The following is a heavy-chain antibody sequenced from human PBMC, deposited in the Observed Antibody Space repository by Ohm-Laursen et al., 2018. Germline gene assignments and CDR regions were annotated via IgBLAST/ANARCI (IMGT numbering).Heavy chain of an antibody. D-gene: IGHD4-17*01. Sequence: GTLSLTCTIYGGSFSDYYWTWIRQSPEKGLEWIGEINHSGSTNYNPSFKSRVTISVDTSKNQFSLKLSSVTAADTAVYYCASLGYGDSFDYWGQGTLVTVSS. CDR2: INHSGST. J-gene: IGHJ4*02. CDR1: GGSFSDYY. V-gene: IGHV4-34*01. CDR3: ASLGYGDSFDY.